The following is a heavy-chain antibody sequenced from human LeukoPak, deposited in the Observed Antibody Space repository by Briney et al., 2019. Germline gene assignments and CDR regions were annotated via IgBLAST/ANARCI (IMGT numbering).Heavy chain of an antibody. V-gene: IGHV1-3*01. CDR3: ARDHRSPPVYYYDSSGYYVLDY. CDR1: GYTFINYA. Sequence: GASVKVSCKASGYTFINYAINWGRQAPGQRLEWMGWINAGNGNTKYSQKFQGRVTITRDTSASTAYMELSSLRSDDTAVYYCARDHRSPPVYYYDSSGYYVLDYWGQGTLVTVSS. D-gene: IGHD3-22*01. CDR2: INAGNGNT. J-gene: IGHJ4*02.